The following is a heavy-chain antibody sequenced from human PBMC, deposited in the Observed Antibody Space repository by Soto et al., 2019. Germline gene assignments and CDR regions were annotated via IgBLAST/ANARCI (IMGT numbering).Heavy chain of an antibody. CDR3: ARVDGHEGIAAAGTRGYYYYYYYMDV. D-gene: IGHD6-13*01. CDR2: IKQDGSEK. CDR1: GFTFSSYW. V-gene: IGHV3-7*01. J-gene: IGHJ6*03. Sequence: GGSLRLSCAASGFTFSSYWMSWVRQAPGKGLEWVANIKQDGSEKYYVDSVKGRFTISRDNAKNSLYLQMNSLRAEDTAVYYCARVDGHEGIAAAGTRGYYYYYYYMDVWGKGTTVTVSS.